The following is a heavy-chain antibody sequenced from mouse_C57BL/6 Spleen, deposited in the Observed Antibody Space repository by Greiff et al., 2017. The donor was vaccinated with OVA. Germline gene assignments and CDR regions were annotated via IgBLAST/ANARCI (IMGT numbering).Heavy chain of an antibody. CDR2: IDPETGGT. D-gene: IGHD1-1*01. J-gene: IGHJ2*01. V-gene: IGHV1-15*01. CDR1: GYTFTDYE. CDR3: TREILRRYYFDY. Sequence: VQRVESGAELVRPGASVTLSCKASGYTFTDYEMHWVKQTPVHGLEWIGAIDPETGGTAYNQKFKGKAILTADKSSSTAYMELRSLTSEDSAVYYCTREILRRYYFDYWGQGTTLTVSS.